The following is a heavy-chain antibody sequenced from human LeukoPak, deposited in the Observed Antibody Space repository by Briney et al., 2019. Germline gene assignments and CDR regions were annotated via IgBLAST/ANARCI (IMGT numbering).Heavy chain of an antibody. CDR2: ISGSGGST. J-gene: IGHJ4*02. Sequence: PGGSLRLSCAASGFTFSSYAMSWVRQAPGKGLEWVSAISGSGGSTYYADSVKGRFTISRDNSKNTLYLQMNSLRAEDTAVYYCAKASRITMVRGAYFDYWGQGTLVTVSS. D-gene: IGHD3-10*01. CDR3: AKASRITMVRGAYFDY. CDR1: GFTFSSYA. V-gene: IGHV3-23*01.